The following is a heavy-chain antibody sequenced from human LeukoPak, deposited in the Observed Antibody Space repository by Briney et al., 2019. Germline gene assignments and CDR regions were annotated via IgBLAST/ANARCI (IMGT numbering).Heavy chain of an antibody. CDR2: IYTSGST. J-gene: IGHJ3*01. V-gene: IGHV4-61*02. Sequence: KASQTLSLTCTVSGGSISSGSYYWSWIRQSAGKGLEWIVRIYTSGSTNSNPSLKGRVTISVDPSKTQFSLKLSSVTAADTAVYYCAKGGIWGSYRYSGAFDVWGQGTLVTVSS. CDR1: GGSISSGSYY. CDR3: AKGGIWGSYRYSGAFDV. D-gene: IGHD3-16*02.